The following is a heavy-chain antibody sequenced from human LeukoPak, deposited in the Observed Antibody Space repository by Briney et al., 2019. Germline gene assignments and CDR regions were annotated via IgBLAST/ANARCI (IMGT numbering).Heavy chain of an antibody. V-gene: IGHV3-30*18. J-gene: IGHJ4*02. Sequence: GGSLRLSCAASGFTFSSYGMHWVRQAPGKGLEWVAVISYDGSNKYYADSVKGRFTISRDNSKNTLYLQMNSLRAEDTAVYYCAKGHWYYYDSSGYYFDYWGQGTLVTVSS. CDR3: AKGHWYYYDSSGYYFDY. CDR1: GFTFSSYG. CDR2: ISYDGSNK. D-gene: IGHD3-22*01.